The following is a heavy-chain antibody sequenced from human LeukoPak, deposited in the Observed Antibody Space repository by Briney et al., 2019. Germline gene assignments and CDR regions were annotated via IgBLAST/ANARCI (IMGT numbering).Heavy chain of an antibody. D-gene: IGHD6-13*01. V-gene: IGHV1-3*01. CDR2: INAGNGNT. CDR1: GFTFTSYA. CDR3: ARGYSSSEEPVDY. Sequence: GGSLRLSCAASGFTFTSYAMHWVRQAPGQRLEWMGWINAGNGNTKYSQKFQGRVTITRDTSASTAYMELSSLRSEDTAVYYCARGYSSSEEPVDYWGQGTLVTVSS. J-gene: IGHJ4*02.